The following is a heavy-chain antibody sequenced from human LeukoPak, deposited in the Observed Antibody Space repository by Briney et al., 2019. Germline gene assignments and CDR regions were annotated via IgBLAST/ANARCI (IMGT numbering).Heavy chain of an antibody. Sequence: GGSLRLSCAASGFTFSSYAMSWVRQAPGKGLEWVSAISGSGGGTYYADSVKGRFTISRDNSKNSLYLQMNSLRAEDTAVYYCAKDACMIVRTFDYWGQGTLVTVSS. J-gene: IGHJ4*02. D-gene: IGHD3-22*01. CDR1: GFTFSSYA. CDR3: AKDACMIVRTFDY. V-gene: IGHV3-23*01. CDR2: ISGSGGGT.